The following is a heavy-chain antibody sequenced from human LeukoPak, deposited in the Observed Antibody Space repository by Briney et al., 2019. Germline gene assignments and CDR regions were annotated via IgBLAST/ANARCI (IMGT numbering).Heavy chain of an antibody. J-gene: IGHJ4*02. D-gene: IGHD3-10*01. CDR2: ISGSGGST. V-gene: IGHV3-23*01. Sequence: GGSLRLSCAASGFTISTYAMSWVRQARGKGLEWVSAISGSGGSTYYADSVKGRFTISRDNSKNTLYLQMNSLRAEDTAVYHCAKLGGSGSYVWGQGTLVTVSS. CDR1: GFTISTYA. CDR3: AKLGGSGSYV.